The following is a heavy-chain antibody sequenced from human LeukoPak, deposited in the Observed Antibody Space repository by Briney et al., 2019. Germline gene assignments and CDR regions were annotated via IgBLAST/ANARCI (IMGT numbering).Heavy chain of an antibody. V-gene: IGHV4-34*01. CDR1: GGSFSGYY. J-gene: IGHJ4*02. D-gene: IGHD6-13*01. Sequence: SETLSLTCAVYGGSFSGYYWSWIRQPPGKGLEWIGEINHSGSTNYNPSLKSRVTISVDTSKNQFSLKLYSVTAADTAVYYCARDGSSWTLKYWGQGILVTVSS. CDR2: INHSGST. CDR3: ARDGSSWTLKY.